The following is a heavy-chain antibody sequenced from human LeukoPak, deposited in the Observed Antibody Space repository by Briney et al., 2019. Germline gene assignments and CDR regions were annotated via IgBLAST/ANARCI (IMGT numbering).Heavy chain of an antibody. CDR1: GGSISSYY. V-gene: IGHV4-59*01. CDR3: ARVGSGWRPYYFDY. Sequence: SETLSLTCTVSGGSISSYYWSWIRQPPGKGLEWIGYIYYSGSTNYNPSLKSRVTISVDTSKNQFSLKLSSVTAADTAVYYCARVGSGWRPYYFDYWGQGTLVTVSS. D-gene: IGHD6-19*01. CDR2: IYYSGST. J-gene: IGHJ4*02.